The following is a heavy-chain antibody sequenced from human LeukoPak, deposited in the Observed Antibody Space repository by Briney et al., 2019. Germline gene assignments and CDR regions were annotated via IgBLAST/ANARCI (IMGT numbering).Heavy chain of an antibody. Sequence: GGSLRLSCAASGFTFSSYSMNWVRQAPGKGLEWVSSISSSSSYIYYADSVKGRFTISRDNAKNSLYLQMNSLRAEDTAVYYCASIVAVPAAKGDYWGQGTLVTVSS. CDR3: ASIVAVPAAKGDY. D-gene: IGHD2-2*01. CDR2: ISSSSSYI. V-gene: IGHV3-21*01. CDR1: GFTFSSYS. J-gene: IGHJ4*02.